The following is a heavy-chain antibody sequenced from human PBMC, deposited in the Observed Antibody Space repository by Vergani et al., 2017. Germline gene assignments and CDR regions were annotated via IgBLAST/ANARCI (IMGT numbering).Heavy chain of an antibody. CDR2: ISGSGGST. Sequence: EVQLLESGGGLVQPGGSLRLSCAASGFTFSSYAMSWVRQAPGKGLEWVSAISGSGGSTYYADSVKGRFTIFRENSKNTLYLQMNSLRAEDTAVYYCAKDQVALLFGESDLDYWGQGTLVTVSS. D-gene: IGHD3-10*01. CDR3: AKDQVALLFGESDLDY. CDR1: GFTFSSYA. V-gene: IGHV3-23*01. J-gene: IGHJ4*02.